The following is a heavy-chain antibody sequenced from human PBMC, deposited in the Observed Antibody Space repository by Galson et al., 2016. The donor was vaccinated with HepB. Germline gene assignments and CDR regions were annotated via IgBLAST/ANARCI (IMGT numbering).Heavy chain of an antibody. CDR1: GFSVGSNY. CDR2: IYSGGTT. V-gene: IGHV3-53*01. CDR3: SAHAAAVVP. D-gene: IGHD5-18*01. J-gene: IGHJ1*01. Sequence: SLRLSCAASGFSVGSNYMKWVRQAPGKGLEWVAVIYSGGTTSYADSVKGRFTISRDNSRNTLQLQMNSLRVEDTAVYYFSAHAAAVVPWGQGTLVTVSS.